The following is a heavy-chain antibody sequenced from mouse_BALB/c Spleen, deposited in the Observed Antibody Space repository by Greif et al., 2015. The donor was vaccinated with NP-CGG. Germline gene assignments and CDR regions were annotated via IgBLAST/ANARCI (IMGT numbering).Heavy chain of an antibody. Sequence: EVKLQESGPELVKPGASVKISCKASGYSFTGYYMHWVKQSHVKSLEWIGRINPYNGATSYNQNFKDKASLTVDKSSSTAYMELHSLTSEDSAVYYCAGDDYDGYAMDYWGQGTSVTVSS. V-gene: IGHV1-31*01. CDR3: AGDDYDGYAMDY. CDR1: GYSFTGYY. D-gene: IGHD2-4*01. CDR2: INPYNGAT. J-gene: IGHJ4*01.